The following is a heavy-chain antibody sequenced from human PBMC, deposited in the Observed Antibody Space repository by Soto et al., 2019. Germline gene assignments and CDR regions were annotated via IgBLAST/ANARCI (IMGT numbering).Heavy chain of an antibody. CDR1: GFTVSSNY. CDR3: ARDGLYSGYDLGPNYYYYYMDV. V-gene: IGHV3-66*01. D-gene: IGHD5-12*01. Sequence: EVQLVESGGGLVQPGGSLRLSCAASGFTVSSNYMSWVRQAPGKGLEWVSVIYSGGSTYYADSVKGRFTISRDNSNNTLYLQMNSLRAEDTAVYYCARDGLYSGYDLGPNYYYYYMDVWGKGTTVTVSS. CDR2: IYSGGST. J-gene: IGHJ6*03.